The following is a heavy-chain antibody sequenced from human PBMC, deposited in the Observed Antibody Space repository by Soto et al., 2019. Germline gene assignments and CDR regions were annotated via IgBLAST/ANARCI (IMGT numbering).Heavy chain of an antibody. CDR2: ISGSGGST. CDR1: GFTFSSYA. Sequence: LRLSCAASGFTFSSYAMSWVRQAPGKGLEWVSAISGSGGSTYYADSVKGRFTISRDNSKNTLYLQMNSLRAEDTAVYYCARDLRPWVLRPSFDYWGQGTLVTVSS. CDR3: ARDLRPWVLRPSFDY. J-gene: IGHJ4*02. V-gene: IGHV3-23*01. D-gene: IGHD7-27*01.